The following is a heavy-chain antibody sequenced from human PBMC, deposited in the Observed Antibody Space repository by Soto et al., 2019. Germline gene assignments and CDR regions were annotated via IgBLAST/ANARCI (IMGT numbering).Heavy chain of an antibody. D-gene: IGHD4-17*01. CDR3: ARETTTVTRDYFYYGMDV. J-gene: IGHJ6*02. CDR1: GGTFTSYT. CDR2: IIPLFDTT. V-gene: IGHV1-69*13. Sequence: GASVKVSCKAAGGTFTSYTISWVRQAPGQGLEWMGAIIPLFDTTTYAQKFQGRVTITADESTTTAYMELSSLRSEDTAVYYCARETTTVTRDYFYYGMDVWGQGTTAPVSS.